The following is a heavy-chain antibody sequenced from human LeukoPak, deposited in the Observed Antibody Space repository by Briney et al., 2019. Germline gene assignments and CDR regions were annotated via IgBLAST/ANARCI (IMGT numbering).Heavy chain of an antibody. J-gene: IGHJ4*02. Sequence: ASVKVSCKASGGTFSSHGLSWVRQAPGQGLEWMGGIIPIFGTTNYAQNFQGRVTITMDESTSTAYVELSSLRADDTAVYYCARRWPHSSGYYLFDYWGQGTLVTVSS. D-gene: IGHD3-22*01. CDR1: GGTFSSHG. V-gene: IGHV1-69*05. CDR3: ARRWPHSSGYYLFDY. CDR2: IIPIFGTT.